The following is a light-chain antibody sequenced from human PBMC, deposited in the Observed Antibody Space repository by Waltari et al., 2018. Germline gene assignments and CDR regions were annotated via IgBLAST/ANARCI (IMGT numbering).Light chain of an antibody. V-gene: IGLV2-23*01. CDR3: CSYAPTNSYV. CDR2: EDI. J-gene: IGLJ1*01. Sequence: QSALTQPASVSGSPGQTITIPCTGTSSDVGTYHLVSWYQQHPGKAPTLMIYEDIKRPSGVSHRFSGSKSGNTASLTISGLQAEDEADYYCCSYAPTNSYVFGTGTKVTVL. CDR1: SSDVGTYHL.